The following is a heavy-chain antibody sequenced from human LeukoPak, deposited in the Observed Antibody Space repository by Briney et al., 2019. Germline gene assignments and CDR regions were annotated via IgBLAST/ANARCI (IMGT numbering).Heavy chain of an antibody. D-gene: IGHD4-17*01. Sequence: ASVEVSCKASGYTFTGYYMHWVRLAPGQGLEWMGWINPNSGGTNYAQKFQGRVTMTRDTSISTAYMELSRLTSDDTAMYYCARDITPDSTVTTNDWGQGTLVTVSS. CDR3: ARDITPDSTVTTND. CDR1: GYTFTGYY. J-gene: IGHJ4*02. V-gene: IGHV1-2*02. CDR2: INPNSGGT.